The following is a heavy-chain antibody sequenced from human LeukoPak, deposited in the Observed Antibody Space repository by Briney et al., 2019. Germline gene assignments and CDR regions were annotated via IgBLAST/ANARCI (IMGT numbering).Heavy chain of an antibody. CDR3: ARAALAVAPSTGY. Sequence: QPGGSLRLSCAASGFTFSSYSMNWVRQAPGKGLEWLSYLSRSGTTMYYADSVKGRFTISRDNAKNSLYLQMNSLRAEDTAVYYCARAALAVAPSTGYWGQGTLVTVSS. CDR1: GFTFSSYS. V-gene: IGHV3-48*04. J-gene: IGHJ4*02. D-gene: IGHD6-19*01. CDR2: LSRSGTTM.